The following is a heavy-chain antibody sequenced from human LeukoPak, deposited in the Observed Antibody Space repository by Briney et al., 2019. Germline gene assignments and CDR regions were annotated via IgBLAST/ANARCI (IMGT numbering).Heavy chain of an antibody. CDR3: ARDLEGTASGSYYRASMDV. J-gene: IGHJ6*04. V-gene: IGHV1-46*01. D-gene: IGHD3-10*01. Sequence: ASVKVSCKASGYTFSSYYIHWVRQAPGQGLEWMGIINLSGGSTSHAQMFQGRVTMTRDTSTSTVYMELSSLRSEDTAVYYCARDLEGTASGSYYRASMDVWGKGTTVTVSS. CDR1: GYTFSSYY. CDR2: INLSGGST.